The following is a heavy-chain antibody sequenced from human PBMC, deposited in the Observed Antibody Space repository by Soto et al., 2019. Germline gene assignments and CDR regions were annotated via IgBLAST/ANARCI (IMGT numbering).Heavy chain of an antibody. CDR1: GFTFSSYS. CDR2: ISSSSSYI. V-gene: IGHV3-21*01. J-gene: IGHJ4*02. Sequence: EVQLVESGGGLVKPGGSLRLSCAASGFTFSSYSMNWVRQAPGKGLEWDSSISSSSSYIYYADSVKGRFTISRDNAKNSLYLQMNSLRAEDTAVYYCASDFWSGYRLDYWGQGTLVTVSS. CDR3: ASDFWSGYRLDY. D-gene: IGHD3-3*01.